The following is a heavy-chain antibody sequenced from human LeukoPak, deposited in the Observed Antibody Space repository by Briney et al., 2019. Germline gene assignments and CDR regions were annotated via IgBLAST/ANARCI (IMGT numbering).Heavy chain of an antibody. CDR3: ARDITNGASPGDY. D-gene: IGHD4-17*01. J-gene: IGHJ4*02. CDR2: IWYDGSNT. CDR1: GFTFSSYG. V-gene: IGHV3-33*01. Sequence: GGSLRLSCAASGFTFSSYGMHWVRQDPGKGLEWVAMIWYDGSNTYYADSVKGRFTISRDNSKNTPFLQMDSLRAEDTAVYYCARDITNGASPGDYWGQGTLVTVSS.